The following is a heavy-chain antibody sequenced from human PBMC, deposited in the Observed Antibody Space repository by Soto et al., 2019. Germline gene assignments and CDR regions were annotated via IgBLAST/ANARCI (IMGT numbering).Heavy chain of an antibody. CDR2: IDHSGST. Sequence: QVQLQQWGAGLLKPSETLSLTCAVYGGSFSGYYWSGIRQPPGKGLEWIGEIDHSGSTDDNPSPTSRVTVSVDTPKKQVSLHLTSVTAADTAVYYCARARAYSYDEFDYWGQGTLVTVSS. CDR3: ARARAYSYDEFDY. D-gene: IGHD5-18*01. V-gene: IGHV4-34*02. CDR1: GGSFSGYY. J-gene: IGHJ4*02.